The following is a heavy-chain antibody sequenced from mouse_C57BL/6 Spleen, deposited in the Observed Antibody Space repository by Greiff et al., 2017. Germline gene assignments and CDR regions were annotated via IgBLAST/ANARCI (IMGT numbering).Heavy chain of an antibody. CDR3: AREGDYYGYWYFDV. V-gene: IGHV5-16*01. CDR2: INYDGSST. J-gene: IGHJ1*03. D-gene: IGHD1-1*01. Sequence: EVKLVESEGGLVQPGSSMKLSCTASGFTFSDYYMAWVRQVPEKGLEWVANINYDGSSTYYLDSLKSRFIISRDNAKNILYLQMSSLKSEDTATYYCAREGDYYGYWYFDVWGTGTTVTVSS. CDR1: GFTFSDYY.